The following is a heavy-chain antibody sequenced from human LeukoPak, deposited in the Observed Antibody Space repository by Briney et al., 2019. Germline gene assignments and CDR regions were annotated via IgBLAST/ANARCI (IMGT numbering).Heavy chain of an antibody. Sequence: GGSLRLSCAASGFTFSSYGMHWVRQAPGNGLEWVAFIRYDGSNKYYADSVKGRFTISRDNSKNTLYLQMNSLRAEDTAVYYCARDGQQQLVQGAFDIWGQGTMVTVSS. J-gene: IGHJ3*02. CDR1: GFTFSSYG. CDR2: IRYDGSNK. V-gene: IGHV3-30*02. CDR3: ARDGQQQLVQGAFDI. D-gene: IGHD6-13*01.